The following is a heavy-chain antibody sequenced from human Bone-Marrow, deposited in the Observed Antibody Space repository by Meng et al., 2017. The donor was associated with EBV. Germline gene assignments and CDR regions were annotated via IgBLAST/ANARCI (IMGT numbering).Heavy chain of an antibody. CDR1: GGAFSGYD. V-gene: IGHV4-34*01. CDR2: INHSGST. J-gene: IGHJ5*02. Sequence: EWGAGLLKPSETLSPTCAVYGGAFSGYDWRWISQPPGKGLEWIGEINHSGSTNYNPSLKSRVTISVDTSKNQFSLKLSSVTAADTAVYYCARGLIRQLVRRIRGGNWFDPWGQGTLVTVSS. CDR3: ARGLIRQLVRRIRGGNWFDP. D-gene: IGHD1-1*01.